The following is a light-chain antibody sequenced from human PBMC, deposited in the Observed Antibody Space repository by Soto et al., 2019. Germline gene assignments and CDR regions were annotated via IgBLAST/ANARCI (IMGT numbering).Light chain of an antibody. Sequence: EIVLTQSPATLSLSPGERATLSCRASQSVSSYLAWYQQKPGQAPRLLIYDASNRATGIPARFSGSGSGTDFTLTISSLEPEDFGVYYCQQRSNWSWTFGQGTKVELK. CDR3: QQRSNWSWT. V-gene: IGKV3-11*01. CDR1: QSVSSY. J-gene: IGKJ1*01. CDR2: DAS.